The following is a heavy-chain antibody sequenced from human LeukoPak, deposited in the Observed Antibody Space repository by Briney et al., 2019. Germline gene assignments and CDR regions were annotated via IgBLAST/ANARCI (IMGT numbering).Heavy chain of an antibody. V-gene: IGHV4-59*01. CDR1: GGSISSYY. CDR2: IYYSGST. J-gene: IGHJ4*02. CDR3: AKGRQEVGCSGGSCYSVLPLFDY. Sequence: SETLSLTCTVSGGSISSYYWSWIRQPPGKGLEWIGYIYYSGSTNYNPSLKSRVTISVDTSKNQFSLKLSSVTAADTAVYYCAKGRQEVGCSGGSCYSVLPLFDYWGQGTLVTVSS. D-gene: IGHD2-15*01.